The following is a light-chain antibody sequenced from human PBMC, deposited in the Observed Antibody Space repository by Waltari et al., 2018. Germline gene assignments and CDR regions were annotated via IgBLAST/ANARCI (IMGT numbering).Light chain of an antibody. CDR3: QHYLRLPVT. V-gene: IGKV3-20*01. J-gene: IGKJ1*01. CDR1: QSVSRA. Sequence: EIVLTQSPGTLSLSLGGRATVSCRASQSVSRALAWYQQKPGQAPRLLIYGASTRATGIPDRFSGSGSGTYFSLTISRLEPDDFAVYYCQHYLRLPVTFGQGTTVEI. CDR2: GAS.